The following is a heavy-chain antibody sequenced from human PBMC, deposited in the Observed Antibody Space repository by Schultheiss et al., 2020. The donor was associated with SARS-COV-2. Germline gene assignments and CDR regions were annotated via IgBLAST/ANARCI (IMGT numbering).Heavy chain of an antibody. CDR2: IKSKTDGGTT. CDR3: TTSDIVVVPAAYDY. V-gene: IGHV3-15*07. Sequence: GGSLRLSCAASGFTFSNAWMNWVRQAPGKGLEWVGRIKSKTDGGTTDYAAPVKGRFTISRDDSKNTLYLQMNSLKTEDTAVYYCTTSDIVVVPAAYDYWGQGTLVTVSS. D-gene: IGHD2-2*01. J-gene: IGHJ4*02. CDR1: GFTFSNAW.